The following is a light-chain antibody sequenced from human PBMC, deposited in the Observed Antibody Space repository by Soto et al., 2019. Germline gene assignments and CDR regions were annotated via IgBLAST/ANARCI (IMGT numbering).Light chain of an antibody. CDR3: QHYNTYPWT. Sequence: DIQMTQSPSTLSASVGDRVTVTCRASQSISSWLAWYQQKAGKAPKLLIYTASALESGVPSRFSGSGSGTEFTLTISSLEPEDFATYYCQHYNTYPWTFGHGIKVDIK. CDR2: TAS. V-gene: IGKV1-5*03. J-gene: IGKJ1*01. CDR1: QSISSW.